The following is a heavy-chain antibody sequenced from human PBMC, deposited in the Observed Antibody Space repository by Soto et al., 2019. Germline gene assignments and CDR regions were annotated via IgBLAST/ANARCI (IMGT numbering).Heavy chain of an antibody. CDR2: IWYDGSKK. J-gene: IGHJ6*03. D-gene: IGHD5-12*01. V-gene: IGHV3-33*01. CDR3: ARGGYRDYYYYYMDV. Sequence: GGSLRLSCAASGFTFSSHGMHWVRQAPGKGLEWVALIWYDGSKKYHADSVKGRFTISRDNSKNTLYLQMNSLRAEDTAVYYCARGGYRDYYYYYMDVWGKGTTVTVSS. CDR1: GFTFSSHG.